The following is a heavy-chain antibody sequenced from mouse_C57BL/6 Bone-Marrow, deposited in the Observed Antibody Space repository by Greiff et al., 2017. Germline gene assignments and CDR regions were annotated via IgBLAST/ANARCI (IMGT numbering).Heavy chain of an antibody. CDR3: TSGYDDYAMDY. Sequence: QVQLQQSGAELVRPGASVTLSCKASGYTFTDYEMHWVKQTPVHGLEWIGAIDPETGGTAYNQKFKGKAILTADKSSSTAYMELRSLTSEDSAVYYCTSGYDDYAMDYWGQGTSVTVSS. CDR2: IDPETGGT. V-gene: IGHV1-15*01. CDR1: GYTFTDYE. D-gene: IGHD2-2*01. J-gene: IGHJ4*01.